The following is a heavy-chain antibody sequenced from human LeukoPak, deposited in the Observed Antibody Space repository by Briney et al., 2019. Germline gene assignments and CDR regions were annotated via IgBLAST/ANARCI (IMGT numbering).Heavy chain of an antibody. Sequence: SETLSLTCTVSGGSISSYYWSWIRQPAGKGLEWIGRIYTSGSTNYNPSLKSRVTMSVDTSKNQFSLKLSSVTAADTAVYYCARAKAGSSSGSQYYFDYWGQGTLVTVSS. J-gene: IGHJ4*02. CDR3: ARAKAGSSSGSQYYFDY. CDR1: GGSISSYY. CDR2: IYTSGST. V-gene: IGHV4-4*07. D-gene: IGHD6-19*01.